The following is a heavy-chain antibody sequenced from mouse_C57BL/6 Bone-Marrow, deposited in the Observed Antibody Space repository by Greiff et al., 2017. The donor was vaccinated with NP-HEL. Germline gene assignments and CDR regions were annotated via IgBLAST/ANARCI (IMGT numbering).Heavy chain of an antibody. V-gene: IGHV14-3*01. D-gene: IGHD2-1*01. J-gene: IGHJ2*01. CDR1: GFNFKNTY. CDR3: ARSGGNYDFDY. Sequence: EVQLQQSVAELVRPGASVKLSCTASGFNFKNTYMHWVKQRPEQGLEWIGRIDPANGTTKYAPKFQGKATITADTSSNTAYLQRSSPTYEDTAIYYCARSGGNYDFDYWGQGTTLTVSS. CDR2: IDPANGTT.